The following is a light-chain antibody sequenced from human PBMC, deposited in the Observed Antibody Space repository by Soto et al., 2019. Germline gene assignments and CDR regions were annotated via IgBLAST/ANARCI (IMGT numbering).Light chain of an antibody. CDR3: QQYGSSPRT. Sequence: GTLSFPPGEVATLSCRASQSLSSSQLAWYQQKPGQAPRLLIHDASSRATGISDRFTGSGSGTDFTLTITTLEPEDFAVYYCQQYGSSPRTFGLGTKVDIK. CDR1: QSLSSSQ. CDR2: DAS. V-gene: IGKV3-20*01. J-gene: IGKJ1*01.